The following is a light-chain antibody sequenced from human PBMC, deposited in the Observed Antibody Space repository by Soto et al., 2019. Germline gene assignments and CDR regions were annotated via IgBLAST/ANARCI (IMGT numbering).Light chain of an antibody. Sequence: DIQMTQSPSTLSASVGDRVTITCRASQSISSWLAWYQKKPGKAPKVLIYNATSLESGVPSRFSGTGSGTEFTLTISSLQPDDFAAYYCEQYNTYSWTVGQVTKVDIK. J-gene: IGKJ1*01. CDR2: NAT. CDR1: QSISSW. CDR3: EQYNTYSWT. V-gene: IGKV1-5*01.